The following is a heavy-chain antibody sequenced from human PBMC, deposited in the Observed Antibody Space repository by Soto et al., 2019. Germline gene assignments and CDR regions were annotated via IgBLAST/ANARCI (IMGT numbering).Heavy chain of an antibody. CDR3: ARAGDDCSAANCYVIDY. Sequence: PSVKVSCKASGYTFTNYAMHWVRQAPGQRLEWMGWINTGKGNTKYSQKFQGRVTITRDTSASTAYMELSSLRSEDTAMYYCARAGDDCSAANCYVIDYWGQGXLVTVYS. CDR1: GYTFTNYA. CDR2: INTGKGNT. D-gene: IGHD2-2*01. V-gene: IGHV1-3*04. J-gene: IGHJ4*02.